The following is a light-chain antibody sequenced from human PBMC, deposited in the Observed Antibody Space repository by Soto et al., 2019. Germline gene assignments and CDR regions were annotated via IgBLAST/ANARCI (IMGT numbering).Light chain of an antibody. V-gene: IGLV4-69*01. CDR2: LNRDGSH. CDR1: SGHSNYA. Sequence: QSVLTQSPSASASLGASVKLTCTLSSGHSNYAIAWHQQQPEKGPRYLMQLNRDGSHSKGDGIPNCFAGSSSGAERYLTISSLQSEDEAAYYCQTWGTGIVIFGGGTNSPS. J-gene: IGLJ2*01. CDR3: QTWGTGIVI.